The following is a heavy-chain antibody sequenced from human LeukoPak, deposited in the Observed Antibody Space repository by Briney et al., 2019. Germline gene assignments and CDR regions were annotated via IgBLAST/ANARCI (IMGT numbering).Heavy chain of an antibody. Sequence: GGSLRLSCAASGFTFSSYSMNWVRQAPGKGLEWVSSISSSSSYIYYADSVKGRFTISRDNAKNSLYLQMNSLRAEGTAVYYCARVENGYYYDSSGYSFDYWGQGTLVTVSS. CDR1: GFTFSSYS. CDR2: ISSSSSYI. CDR3: ARVENGYYYDSSGYSFDY. V-gene: IGHV3-21*01. J-gene: IGHJ4*02. D-gene: IGHD3-22*01.